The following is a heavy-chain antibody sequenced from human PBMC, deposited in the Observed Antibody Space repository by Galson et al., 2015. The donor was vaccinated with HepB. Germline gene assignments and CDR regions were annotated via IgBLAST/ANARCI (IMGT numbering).Heavy chain of an antibody. J-gene: IGHJ4*02. CDR3: ARDFPGIAVAGTGFDY. Sequence: SVKVSCKASGGTFSSYAISWVRQAPGQGLEWMGGIIPIFGTANYAQKFQGRVTITADESTSTAYMELSSLRSEDTAVYYCARDFPGIAVAGTGFDYWGQGTLVTVPS. D-gene: IGHD6-19*01. CDR2: IIPIFGTA. CDR1: GGTFSSYA. V-gene: IGHV1-69*13.